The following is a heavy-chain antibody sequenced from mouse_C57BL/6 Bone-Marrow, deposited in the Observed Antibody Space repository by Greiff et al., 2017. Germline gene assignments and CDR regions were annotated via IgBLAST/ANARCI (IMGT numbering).Heavy chain of an antibody. CDR1: GYTFTSYG. CDR2: IYPRSGNT. CDR3: ARRRDYGNPWFAY. J-gene: IGHJ3*01. D-gene: IGHD2-1*01. V-gene: IGHV1-81*01. Sequence: VQLVESGAELARPGASVKLSCKASGYTFTSYGISWVKQRTGQGLEWIGEIYPRSGNTYYNEKFKGKATLTADKSSSTAYMELRSLTSEDSAVYFCARRRDYGNPWFAYWGQGTLVTVSA.